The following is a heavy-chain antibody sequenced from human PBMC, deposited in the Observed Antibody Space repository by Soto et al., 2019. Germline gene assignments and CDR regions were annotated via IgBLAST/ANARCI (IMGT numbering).Heavy chain of an antibody. J-gene: IGHJ6*02. CDR2: IYYSGST. D-gene: IGHD5-12*01. CDR3: ASLDLIVAIQYGMDV. Sequence: SETLSLTCTVSGGSISSGDYYWSWIRQPPGKGLEWIGYIYYSGSTYYNPSLKSRVTISVDTSKNQFSLKLSSVTAADTAVYYCASLDLIVAIQYGMDVWGQGTTVTVSS. V-gene: IGHV4-30-4*01. CDR1: GGSISSGDYY.